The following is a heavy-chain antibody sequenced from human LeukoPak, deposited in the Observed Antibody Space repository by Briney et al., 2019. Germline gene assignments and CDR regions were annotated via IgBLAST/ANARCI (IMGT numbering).Heavy chain of an antibody. CDR3: AKELRPGSSYYEDQ. Sequence: GRSLKLSCAASKFTFSSYGMHWVRQAPGKGLERVALISYDATIKYYADSVKGRFTISRDNSRNTLYLQMNSLRAEDTAVYFCAKELRPGSSYYEDQWGQGTLVTVSS. D-gene: IGHD3-10*01. J-gene: IGHJ4*02. CDR2: ISYDATIK. CDR1: KFTFSSYG. V-gene: IGHV3-30*18.